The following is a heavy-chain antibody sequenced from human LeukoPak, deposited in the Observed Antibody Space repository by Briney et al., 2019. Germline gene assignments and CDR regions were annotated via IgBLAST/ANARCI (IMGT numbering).Heavy chain of an antibody. Sequence: SETLSLTCTVSGYSISSGYYWGWIRQPPGKGLEWIGSIYHSGSTYYNPSLKSRVTISVDKSKNQFSLKLSSVTAADTAVYYCARSSGHSSSLHWGQGTLVTVSS. D-gene: IGHD6-6*01. CDR1: GYSISSGYY. J-gene: IGHJ4*02. CDR2: IYHSGST. CDR3: ARSSGHSSSLH. V-gene: IGHV4-38-2*02.